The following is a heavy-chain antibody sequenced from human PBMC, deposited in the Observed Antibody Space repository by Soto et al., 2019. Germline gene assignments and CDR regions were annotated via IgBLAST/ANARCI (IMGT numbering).Heavy chain of an antibody. J-gene: IGHJ4*02. CDR2: ISRSSSYI. Sequence: EVQLVESGGGLVKPGGSLRLSCAASGFTFSSYSMNWVRQAPGKGLEWVSSISRSSSYIYYADSVKGRFTISRDNAKNSLYLQMNSLRAEDTAVYYCARDSRSSGWYEFDYWGQGTLVTVSS. CDR1: GFTFSSYS. V-gene: IGHV3-21*01. CDR3: ARDSRSSGWYEFDY. D-gene: IGHD6-19*01.